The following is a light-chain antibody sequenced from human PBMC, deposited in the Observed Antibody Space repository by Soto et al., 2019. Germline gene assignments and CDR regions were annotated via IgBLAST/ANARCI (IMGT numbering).Light chain of an antibody. CDR2: SNN. V-gene: IGLV1-44*01. CDR3: AAWDDSLNGDVV. J-gene: IGLJ2*01. Sequence: QSVLTQPPSASGTPGQRVTISRSGSSSNIGSNTVNWYQQLPGTAPKLLIYSNNQRPSGVPDRFSGSKSGTSASLAISGLQSEDEADYYCAAWDDSLNGDVVFGGGTKVTVL. CDR1: SSNIGSNT.